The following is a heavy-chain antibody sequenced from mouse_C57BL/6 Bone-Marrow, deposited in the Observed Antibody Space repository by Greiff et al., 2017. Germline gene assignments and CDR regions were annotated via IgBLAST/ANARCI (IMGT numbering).Heavy chain of an antibody. D-gene: IGHD1-1*01. CDR1: GFNIKNTY. V-gene: IGHV14-3*01. J-gene: IGHJ1*03. Sequence: EVQLQQSVAELVRPGASVKLSCTASGFNIKNTYMHWVKQRPEQGLEWIGRIDPANGNTNSAPKVQGKATITADTSSNTAYLQLSSLTSEDTAIYYCARWYGSSTRDWYLDVCGRGTAVTVSS. CDR3: ARWYGSSTRDWYLDV. CDR2: IDPANGNT.